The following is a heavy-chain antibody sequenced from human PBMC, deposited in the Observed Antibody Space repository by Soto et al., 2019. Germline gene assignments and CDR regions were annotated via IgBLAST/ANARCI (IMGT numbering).Heavy chain of an antibody. Sequence: PGGSLRLSCSASGFTFSSYAMHWVRQAPGKGLEYVSAISSNGGSTYYADSVKGRFTISRDNSKNTLYLQMSSLRAEDTAVYYCVKDLPDPYDFWSGLDYWGQGTLVTVSS. CDR1: GFTFSSYA. D-gene: IGHD3-3*01. CDR3: VKDLPDPYDFWSGLDY. CDR2: ISSNGGST. V-gene: IGHV3-64D*08. J-gene: IGHJ4*02.